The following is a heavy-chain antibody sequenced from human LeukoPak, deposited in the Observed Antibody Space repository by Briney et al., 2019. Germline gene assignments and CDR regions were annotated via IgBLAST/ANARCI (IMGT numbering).Heavy chain of an antibody. V-gene: IGHV1-69*06. J-gene: IGHJ3*02. CDR3: ARGGLRTAFDI. CDR2: IIPIFGTA. CDR1: GYTFTGYY. Sequence: ASVKVSCKASGYTFTGYYMHWVRQAPGQGLEWMGGIIPIFGTANYAQKFQGRVTITADKSTSTAYMELSSLRSEDTAVYYCARGGLRTAFDIWGQGTMVTVSS. D-gene: IGHD3-16*01.